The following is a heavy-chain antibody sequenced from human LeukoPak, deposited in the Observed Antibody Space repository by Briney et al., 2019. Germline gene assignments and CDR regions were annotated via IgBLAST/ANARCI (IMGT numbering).Heavy chain of an antibody. J-gene: IGHJ4*02. CDR2: VSGSAFST. V-gene: IGHV3-23*01. CDR3: AKEPSSSSWYYFDY. CDR1: GFTFGSYG. Sequence: GGTLRLSCAASGFTFGSYGMTWVRQAPGKGLEWVSTVSGSAFSTYYADSVKGRFTISRDNSKNTLYLQMNSLRAEDTAVYYCAKEPSSSSWYYFDYWGQGTLVTVSS. D-gene: IGHD6-13*01.